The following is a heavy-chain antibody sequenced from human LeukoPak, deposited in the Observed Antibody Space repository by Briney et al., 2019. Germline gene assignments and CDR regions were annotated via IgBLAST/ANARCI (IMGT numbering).Heavy chain of an antibody. CDR2: ISDSGGST. Sequence: GGSLRLSCAASGFTFSTDVMNWVRQAPGKGLEWVSTISDSGGSTYYADSVKGRFTISRDNSKNTLYLQMNSLRVEDTAVYYCAKDSSGWSKDYWGQGTLVTVSS. CDR3: AKDSSGWSKDY. J-gene: IGHJ4*02. D-gene: IGHD6-19*01. CDR1: GFTFSTDV. V-gene: IGHV3-23*01.